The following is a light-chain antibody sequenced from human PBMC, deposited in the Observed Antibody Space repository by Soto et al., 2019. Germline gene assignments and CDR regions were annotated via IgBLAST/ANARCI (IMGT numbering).Light chain of an antibody. CDR2: DVS. J-gene: IGKJ5*01. CDR1: QSVSNNY. CDR3: PQRNYWQVP. V-gene: IGKV3D-11*02. Sequence: EIVLTQTTGTPSLSPAERSTLSCRASQSVSNNYLAWYQQKPGQAPRLLIYDVSNRATGIPARFSGTGSGTDFTLTISSLEPEDFAVYYCPQRNYWQVPFGQGTRLAI.